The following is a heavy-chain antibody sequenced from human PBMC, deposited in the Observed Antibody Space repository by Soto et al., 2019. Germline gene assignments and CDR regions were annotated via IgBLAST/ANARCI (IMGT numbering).Heavy chain of an antibody. CDR1: GFTFSNAW. D-gene: IGHD2-21*02. CDR2: IKSKTDGGTT. V-gene: IGHV3-15*01. CDR3: TTDITVVTPYYYGTDV. J-gene: IGHJ6*02. Sequence: GGSLRLSCAASGFTFSNAWMSWVRQAPGKGLEWVGRIKSKTDGGTTDYAAPVKGRFTISRDDSKNTLYLQMNSLKTEDTAVYYCTTDITVVTPYYYGTDVWGQGTTVTVSS.